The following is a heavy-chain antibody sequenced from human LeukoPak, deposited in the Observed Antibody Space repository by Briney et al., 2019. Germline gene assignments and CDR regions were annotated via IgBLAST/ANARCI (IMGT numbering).Heavy chain of an antibody. V-gene: IGHV3-21*01. CDR1: GFTFSSYS. CDR3: ARVQKEVYSSGWPIDY. Sequence: PGGSLRLSCATSGFTFSSYSMNWVRQAPGKGLEWVSSISSGSSYIYYADSVKGRFTISRDNAKNSLYLQMNSLRAEDTAVYYCARVQKEVYSSGWPIDYWGQGTLVTVSS. CDR2: ISSGSSYI. D-gene: IGHD6-19*01. J-gene: IGHJ4*02.